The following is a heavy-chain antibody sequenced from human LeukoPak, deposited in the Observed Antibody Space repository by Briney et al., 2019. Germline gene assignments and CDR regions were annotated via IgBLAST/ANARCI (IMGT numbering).Heavy chain of an antibody. Sequence: GGSLRLSCAGSGFTFSSYWMTWVRQAPGKGLEWVANIKQDGSEKNYVDPVKGRFTISRDNAKNSLYLQMNSLRAEDTAVYYCVREARESGGFDYWGQGTLVTVSS. CDR3: VREARESGGFDY. CDR1: GFTFSSYW. V-gene: IGHV3-7*01. J-gene: IGHJ4*02. D-gene: IGHD5-24*01. CDR2: IKQDGSEK.